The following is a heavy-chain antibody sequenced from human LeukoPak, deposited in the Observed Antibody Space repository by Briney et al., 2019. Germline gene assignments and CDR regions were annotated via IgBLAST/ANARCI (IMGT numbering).Heavy chain of an antibody. CDR3: ASGVPVGY. D-gene: IGHD2-8*01. V-gene: IGHV3-53*01. CDR1: GFTVSSNY. J-gene: IGHJ4*02. CDR2: IYSGGST. Sequence: GGSLRLSCAASGFTVSSNYMSWVRQAPGKGLEWVSVIYSGGSTNYADSVKGRFTISRDEFTNTLYLQMNSLRGEDTAVYYCASGVPVGYWGQGTLVTVSS.